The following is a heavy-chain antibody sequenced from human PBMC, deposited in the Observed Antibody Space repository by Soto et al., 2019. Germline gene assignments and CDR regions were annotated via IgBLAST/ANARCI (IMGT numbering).Heavy chain of an antibody. CDR1: GGSISSYN. Sequence: SETLSLTCTVSGGSISSYNWSWIRQPPGKGLEWIGYIYYSGSTNYNPSLKSRVTISVDTAKNQFSLKLSSVTAADTAVYYCARRGRWLVSNGMDVWGHGTTVTHSS. J-gene: IGHJ6*02. CDR2: IYYSGST. D-gene: IGHD6-19*01. CDR3: ARRGRWLVSNGMDV. V-gene: IGHV4-59*01.